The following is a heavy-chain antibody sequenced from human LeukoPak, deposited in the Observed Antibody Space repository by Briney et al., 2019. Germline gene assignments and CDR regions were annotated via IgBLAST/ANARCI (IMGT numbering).Heavy chain of an antibody. J-gene: IGHJ4*02. CDR1: GYTFTSYG. D-gene: IGHD5-18*01. CDR3: ARTHRRGAMVEDFDY. V-gene: IGHV1-18*01. Sequence: GASVKVSCKASGYTFTSYGISWVRQAPGQGLEWMGWISAYNGNTNYAQKLQGRVTMTTDTSTSTAYMELRSLRSDDTAVYYCARTHRRGAMVEDFDYWGQGTLVTVSS. CDR2: ISAYNGNT.